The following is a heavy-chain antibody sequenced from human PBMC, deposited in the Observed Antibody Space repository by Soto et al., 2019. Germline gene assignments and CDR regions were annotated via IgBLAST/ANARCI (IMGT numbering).Heavy chain of an antibody. CDR2: IYRTGSA. J-gene: IGHJ4*02. Sequence: QVQLQESGPGLVKPSETLSLTCTVSGGSISSTSYWSWIRQPQGVGLHWIGYIYRTGSAVYNPSLNSRVTLSVDTSKNQFSLKLTSVTAADTSVYYCARDGAAMTGLGVDYWGQGTLVTVSS. V-gene: IGHV4-59*01. CDR3: ARDGAAMTGLGVDY. D-gene: IGHD3-16*01. CDR1: GGSISSTSY.